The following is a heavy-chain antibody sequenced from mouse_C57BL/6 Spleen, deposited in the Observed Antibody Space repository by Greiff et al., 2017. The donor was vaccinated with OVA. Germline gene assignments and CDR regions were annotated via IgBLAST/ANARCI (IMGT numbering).Heavy chain of an antibody. D-gene: IGHD2-12*01. V-gene: IGHV1-80*01. CDR2: IYPGDGDT. Sequence: HVQLQESGAELVKPGASVKISCKASGYAFSSYWMNWVKQRPGKGLEWIGQIYPGDGDTNYNGKFKGKATLTADKSSSTAYMQLSSLTSEDSAVYFCARSYYSNYFDYWGQGTTLTVSS. CDR1: GYAFSSYW. CDR3: ARSYYSNYFDY. J-gene: IGHJ2*01.